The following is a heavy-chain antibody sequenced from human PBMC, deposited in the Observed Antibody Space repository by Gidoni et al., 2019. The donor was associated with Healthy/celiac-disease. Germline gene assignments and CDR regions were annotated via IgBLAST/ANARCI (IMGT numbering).Heavy chain of an antibody. CDR1: VGSFSGYY. Sequence: QVQLQQWGAGLLTPSETLSLTSAVYVGSFSGYYWSWIRQPPGKGLEWIGEINHSGSTNYNPSLKSRVTISVDTSKNQFSLKLSSVTAADTAVYYCARGPPAARTIDYWGQGTLVTVSS. J-gene: IGHJ4*02. V-gene: IGHV4-34*01. D-gene: IGHD6-6*01. CDR2: INHSGST. CDR3: ARGPPAARTIDY.